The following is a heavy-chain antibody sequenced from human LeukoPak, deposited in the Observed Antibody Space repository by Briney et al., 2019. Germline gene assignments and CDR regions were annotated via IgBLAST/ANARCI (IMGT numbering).Heavy chain of an antibody. J-gene: IGHJ4*02. CDR1: GFTFSTYA. D-gene: IGHD3-10*01. V-gene: IGHV3-23*01. CDR3: AKDPHYYTSVDY. CDR2: ISAGADIT. Sequence: GGSLRLSCAASGFTFSTYAMIWVRQAPGKGLEWVSFISAGADITYYADSVKGRFTISRANSKSTLFLQMNSLRVEDTAMYYCAKDPHYYTSVDYWGQGTLVTVSS.